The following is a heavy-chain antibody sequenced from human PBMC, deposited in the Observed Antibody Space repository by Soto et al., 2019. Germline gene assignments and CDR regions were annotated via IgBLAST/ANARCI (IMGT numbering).Heavy chain of an antibody. J-gene: IGHJ5*01. D-gene: IGHD3-10*01. CDR2: IWYDGTNK. CDR1: KFIFMSYG. V-gene: IGHV3-33*01. CDR3: ARVADSGLLWFGNVDS. Sequence: QVQLVESGGGVVQPGRSLRLSCAASKFIFMSYGMHWVRQAPGKGLEWVAFIWYDGTNKFYGDSVKGRFTISRDNSKNTLYLQMDSLRAEDTAVYYCARVADSGLLWFGNVDSWGRGTLVTVSS.